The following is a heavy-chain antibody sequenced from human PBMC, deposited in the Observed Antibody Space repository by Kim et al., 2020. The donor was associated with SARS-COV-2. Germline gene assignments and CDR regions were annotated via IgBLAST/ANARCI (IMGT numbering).Heavy chain of an antibody. Sequence: GGSLRLSCAASGFTFSDYYMSWIRQAPGKGLEWVSYISSSSSYTNYADSVKGRFTISRDNAKNSLYLQMNSLRAEDTAVYYCARIGGRVVDWFPDYWGQGTLGTVSS. CDR3: ARIGGRVVDWFPDY. J-gene: IGHJ4*02. CDR1: GFTFSDYY. D-gene: IGHD3-9*01. V-gene: IGHV3-11*06. CDR2: ISSSSSYT.